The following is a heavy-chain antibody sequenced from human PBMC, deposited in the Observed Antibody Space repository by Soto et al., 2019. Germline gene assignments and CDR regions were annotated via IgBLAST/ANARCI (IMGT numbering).Heavy chain of an antibody. Sequence: QVQLVQSGAEVQKPGSSVKVSCRASGGTFSSYAISWVRQAPGQGLEWMGGIIPIFGTANYAQKFQGRVTITADESTSTAYMELSSLRSEDTAVYYCARVEGSSGWSDPYFDYWGQGTLVTVSS. CDR3: ARVEGSSGWSDPYFDY. V-gene: IGHV1-69*01. CDR1: GGTFSSYA. D-gene: IGHD6-19*01. CDR2: IIPIFGTA. J-gene: IGHJ4*02.